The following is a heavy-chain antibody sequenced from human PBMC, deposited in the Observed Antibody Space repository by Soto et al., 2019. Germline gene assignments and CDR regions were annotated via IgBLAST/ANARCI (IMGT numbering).Heavy chain of an antibody. V-gene: IGHV1-18*01. CDR1: GYTFTSYG. Sequence: QVQLVQSGAEVKKPGASVKVSCKASGYTFTSYGISWVRQAPGQGLEWMGRISAYNGNTNYAQKLQGRVTMTTDTSTSTAYMELRSLRSDDTAVYYCARENVVVPAAMLWYFDYWGQGTLVTVSS. CDR2: ISAYNGNT. D-gene: IGHD2-2*01. CDR3: ARENVVVPAAMLWYFDY. J-gene: IGHJ4*02.